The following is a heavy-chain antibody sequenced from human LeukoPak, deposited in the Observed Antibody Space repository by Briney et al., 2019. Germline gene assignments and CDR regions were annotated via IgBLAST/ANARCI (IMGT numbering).Heavy chain of an antibody. CDR2: IKQDGTER. V-gene: IGHV3-7*01. CDR1: GFTFSSYW. J-gene: IGHJ4*02. D-gene: IGHD3-16*01. Sequence: GSLRLPYEASGFTFSSYWMSWVRQAPGKGLEWVANIKQDGTERYYVDSVKGRFTISRDNAKRSLYLQMNSLRAEDTAVYYCGREHVAVDYWGQGTLVTVSS. CDR3: GREHVAVDY.